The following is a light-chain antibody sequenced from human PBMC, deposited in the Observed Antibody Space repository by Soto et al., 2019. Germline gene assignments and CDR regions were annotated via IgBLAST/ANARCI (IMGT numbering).Light chain of an antibody. CDR2: EVV. J-gene: IGLJ2*01. CDR3: CSYAGSSMFV. CDR1: SSDVGTYNL. Sequence: QSVLTQPASVSGSPGQSITISCTGSSSDVGTYNLVSWYQHHPGKAPKLMISEVVKRPSGVSNRFSGSKSGNTASLTISGLQAEDEADDYCCSYAGSSMFVFGGGTKLTVL. V-gene: IGLV2-23*02.